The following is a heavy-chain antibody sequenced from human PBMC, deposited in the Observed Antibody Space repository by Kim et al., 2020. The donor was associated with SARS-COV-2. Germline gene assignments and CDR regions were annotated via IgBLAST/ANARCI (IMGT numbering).Heavy chain of an antibody. Sequence: GESLKISCKGSGYSFTRYWITWVRQMPGKGLEWMGRIDPSDSYTNYSPSVQGHVTISVDTSISTAYLQWSSLKASDTAMYFCARHGTVTTGDYWGQGTLVTVSS. D-gene: IGHD4-17*01. V-gene: IGHV5-10-1*01. CDR2: IDPSDSYT. J-gene: IGHJ4*02. CDR3: ARHGTVTTGDY. CDR1: GYSFTRYW.